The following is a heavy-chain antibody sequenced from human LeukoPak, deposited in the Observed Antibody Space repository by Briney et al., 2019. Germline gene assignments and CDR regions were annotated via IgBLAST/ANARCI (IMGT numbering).Heavy chain of an antibody. CDR2: IYPSVVRT. V-gene: IGHV1-46*01. J-gene: IGHJ4*02. Sequence: ASVKVSCKASGYTFTSYYMHWVRQAPGQGLEWMGIIYPSVVRTTYAQKFQGRVTMTWDTSTSTVYMELSSLRAEDTAVCYCARVNGYPAYYFDYWGQGTLVTVPS. CDR3: ARVNGYPAYYFDY. CDR1: GYTFTSYY. D-gene: IGHD5-24*01.